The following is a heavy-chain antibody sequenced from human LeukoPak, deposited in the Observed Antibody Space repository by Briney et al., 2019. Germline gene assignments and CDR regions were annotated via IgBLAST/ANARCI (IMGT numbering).Heavy chain of an antibody. CDR1: GYTFTSYG. D-gene: IGHD3-22*01. CDR3: ARDGYFYDSSGYPSADY. V-gene: IGHV1-18*01. Sequence: ASVKVSCKASGYTFTSYGITWVRQAPGQGLEWMGWISAYKGNTNYAQKLQGRVTMTTDTSTSTAYMELRSLRSDDTAVYYCARDGYFYDSSGYPSADYWGQGTLVTVSS. CDR2: ISAYKGNT. J-gene: IGHJ4*02.